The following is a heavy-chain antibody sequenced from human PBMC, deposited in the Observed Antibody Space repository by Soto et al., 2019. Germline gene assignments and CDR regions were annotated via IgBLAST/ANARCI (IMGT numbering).Heavy chain of an antibody. CDR2: IYYSGST. D-gene: IGHD1-20*01. Sequence: SETLSLTCTVSGGSISSYYWSWIRQPPGKGLKWIGDIYYSGSTNYNPSLKSRVTISVDTSKNQFSLKVSSVTAADTAVYYCARDISKYGMDVWGQGTTVTVSS. V-gene: IGHV4-59*01. J-gene: IGHJ6*02. CDR1: GGSISSYY. CDR3: ARDISKYGMDV.